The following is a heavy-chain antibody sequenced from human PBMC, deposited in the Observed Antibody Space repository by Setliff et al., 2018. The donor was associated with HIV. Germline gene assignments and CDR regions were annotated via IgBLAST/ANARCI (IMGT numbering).Heavy chain of an antibody. D-gene: IGHD2-2*01. V-gene: IGHV4-39*01. J-gene: IGHJ4*02. CDR3: AKLLPAADMAREIDS. CDR1: GGSISSSSYY. CDR2: IYYSGSS. Sequence: KPSETLSLTCTVSGGSISSSSYYWGWIRQPPGKGLEWIGSIYYSGSSHYNPSLKSRVTISVDTSKNQFSLKLISVSAADTAVYYCAKLLPAADMAREIDSWGQGTLVTVSS.